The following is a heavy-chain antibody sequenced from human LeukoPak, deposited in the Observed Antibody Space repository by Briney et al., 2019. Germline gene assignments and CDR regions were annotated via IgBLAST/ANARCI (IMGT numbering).Heavy chain of an antibody. CDR2: IYYNGDT. V-gene: IGHV4-59*08. CDR3: ASLLYYYDSSGYYY. J-gene: IGHJ4*02. Sequence: SETLSLTCTVSNGPISHYYWSWIRQPPGKGLEWIGYIYYNGDTNYNPSLKSRVTISLDTSKNQFSLKLISVTAADTAVYYCASLLYYYDSSGYYYWGQGTLVTVSS. D-gene: IGHD3-22*01. CDR1: NGPISHYY.